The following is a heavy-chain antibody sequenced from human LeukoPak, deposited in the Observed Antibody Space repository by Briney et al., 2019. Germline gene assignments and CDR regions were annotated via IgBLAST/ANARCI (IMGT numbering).Heavy chain of an antibody. Sequence: GRSLRLSCAASGFTFSSYAMHWVRQAPGKGLEWVAVISYDGSNKYYADSVKGRFTISRDNSKNTLYLQMNSLRAEDTAVYYCARGAVDTAMVYLDYWGQGTLVTVSS. CDR2: ISYDGSNK. D-gene: IGHD5-18*01. V-gene: IGHV3-30*04. CDR1: GFTFSSYA. CDR3: ARGAVDTAMVYLDY. J-gene: IGHJ4*02.